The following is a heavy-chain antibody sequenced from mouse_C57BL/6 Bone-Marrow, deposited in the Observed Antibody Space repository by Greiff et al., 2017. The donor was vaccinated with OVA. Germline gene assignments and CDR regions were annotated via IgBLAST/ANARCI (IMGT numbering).Heavy chain of an antibody. J-gene: IGHJ2*01. CDR3: TTITTVVAHYFDY. CDR1: GFNIKDYY. Sequence: VQLKESGAELVKPGASVKLSCTASGFNIKDYYMHWVKQRTEQGLEWIGRIDPEDGETKYAPKFQGKATITADTSSNTAYLQLSSLTSEDTAVYYCTTITTVVAHYFDYWGQGTTLTVSS. D-gene: IGHD1-1*01. V-gene: IGHV14-2*01. CDR2: IDPEDGET.